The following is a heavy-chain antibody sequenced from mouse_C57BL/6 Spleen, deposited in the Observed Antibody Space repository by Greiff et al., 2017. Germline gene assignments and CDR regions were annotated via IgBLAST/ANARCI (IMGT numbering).Heavy chain of an antibody. V-gene: IGHV1-5*01. CDR3: TREGYYGSSSYYFDD. CDR2: IYPGNSDT. Sequence: VHVKQSGTVLARPGASVKMSCKTSGYTFTSYWMHWVKQRPGQGLEWIGAIYPGNSDTSYNQKFKDKAKLTAVTSASTAYMELSSLTNEDSAVYYCTREGYYGSSSYYFDDWGQGTTLTVSS. J-gene: IGHJ2*01. CDR1: GYTFTSYW. D-gene: IGHD1-1*01.